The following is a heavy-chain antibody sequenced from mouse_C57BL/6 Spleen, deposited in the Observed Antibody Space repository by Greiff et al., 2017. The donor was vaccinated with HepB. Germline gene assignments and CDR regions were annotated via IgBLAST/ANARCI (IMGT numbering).Heavy chain of an antibody. CDR3: ARNSNFDY. J-gene: IGHJ2*01. Sequence: EVKLVESGGGLVQPGGSLSLSCAASGFTFTDYYMSWVRQPPGKALEWLGFIRNNANCYTTAYNSSVKVLFTISRDNSQSILYLQMNALRAEDNATYYCARNSNFDYWGQGTTLTVSS. CDR2: IRNNANCYTT. V-gene: IGHV7-3*01. CDR1: GFTFTDYY.